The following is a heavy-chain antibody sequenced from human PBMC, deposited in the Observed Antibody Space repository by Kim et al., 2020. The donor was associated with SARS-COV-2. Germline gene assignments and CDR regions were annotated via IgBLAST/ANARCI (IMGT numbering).Heavy chain of an antibody. CDR2: ISGSGAST. Sequence: GGSLRLSCAASGFTFSGYGMSWVRQAPGKGLEWVSGISGSGASTYYTDSVKGRFTITRDSSKKTQNLQMNSLRAGDTAVYYCAEEWRGSSFSYFYGMDVWGRGTTVTVSS. V-gene: IGHV3-23*01. CDR1: GFTFSGYG. D-gene: IGHD1-26*01. CDR3: AEEWRGSSFSYFYGMDV. J-gene: IGHJ6*02.